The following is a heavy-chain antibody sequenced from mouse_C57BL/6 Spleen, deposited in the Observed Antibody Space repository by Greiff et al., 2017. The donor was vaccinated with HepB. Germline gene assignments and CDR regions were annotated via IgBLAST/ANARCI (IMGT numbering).Heavy chain of an antibody. V-gene: IGHV14-4*01. CDR3: TRQLRLRGGNYFDY. CDR1: GFNIKDDY. Sequence: EVQLQQSGAELVRPGASVKLSCTASGFNIKDDYMHWVKQRPEQGLEWIGWIDPENGDTEYASKFQGKATITADTSSNTAYLQLSSLTSEDTAVYYCTRQLRLRGGNYFDYWGQGTTLTVSS. J-gene: IGHJ2*01. CDR2: IDPENGDT. D-gene: IGHD3-2*02.